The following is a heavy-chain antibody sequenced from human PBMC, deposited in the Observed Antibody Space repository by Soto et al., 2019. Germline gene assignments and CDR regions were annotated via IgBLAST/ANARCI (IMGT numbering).Heavy chain of an antibody. CDR1: GASISSGDYY. D-gene: IGHD2-21*01. Sequence: QVQLQESGPGLVKPLQTLSLTCTVSGASISSGDYYWSWIRQHPGKGLERIGIIHYSGSTNYNPSHGSRVTISVDTSKNQVSLKRSSVTAADTAVYYCARLKSDCGSVMCFKGWVDYWGQGTRVTVSS. V-gene: IGHV4-31*03. CDR3: ARLKSDCGSVMCFKGWVDY. CDR2: IHYSGST. J-gene: IGHJ4*02.